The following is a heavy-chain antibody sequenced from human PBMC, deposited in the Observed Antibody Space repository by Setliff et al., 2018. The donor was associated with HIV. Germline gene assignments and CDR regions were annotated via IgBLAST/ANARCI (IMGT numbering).Heavy chain of an antibody. CDR1: GGSFSNYY. CDR2: LSPSGTT. Sequence: SETLSLTCTVYGGSFSNYYTNWIRQPPGKGLEWIGELSPSGTTRSNLSLQSRVTISLDTSNNQLSLKLTSVTAADTAMYYCASFFVTTVTNQDYWGQGTPVTVSS. CDR3: ASFFVTTVTNQDY. V-gene: IGHV4-34*01. D-gene: IGHD4-17*01. J-gene: IGHJ4*02.